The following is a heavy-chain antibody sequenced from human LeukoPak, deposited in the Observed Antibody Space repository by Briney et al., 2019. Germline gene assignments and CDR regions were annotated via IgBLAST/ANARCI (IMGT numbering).Heavy chain of an antibody. CDR1: GYTFTSYG. CDR3: ARPGDYVWGSYPQSAGCFQH. J-gene: IGHJ1*01. CDR2: ISAYNGNT. V-gene: IGHV1-18*01. Sequence: ASVKVSCKASGYTFTSYGISWVRQAPGQGLEWMGWISAYNGNTNYAQKLQGRVAMTTDTSTSTAYMELRSLRSDDTAVYYCARPGDYVWGSYPQSAGCFQHWGQGTLVTVSS. D-gene: IGHD3-16*02.